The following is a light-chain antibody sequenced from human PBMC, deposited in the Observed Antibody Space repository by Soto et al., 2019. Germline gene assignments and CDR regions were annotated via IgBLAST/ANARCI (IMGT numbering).Light chain of an antibody. CDR3: QQTNTFLPLT. V-gene: IGKV1-12*01. CDR2: GAS. J-gene: IGKJ4*01. CDR1: QGISNW. Sequence: DIPMTQSPSSVSASVGDRVTITCRASQGISNWLAWYQQQPGKAPKLLIYGASSLQNGVPSRFSGGGSGTHFTLIISSLQPEDFATYYCQQTNTFLPLTFGGGTKVEI.